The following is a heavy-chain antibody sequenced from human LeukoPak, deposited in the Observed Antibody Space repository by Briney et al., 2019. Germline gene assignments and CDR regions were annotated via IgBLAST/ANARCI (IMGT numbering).Heavy chain of an antibody. V-gene: IGHV1-18*01. CDR3: ARDQDVVYDSSGYYGY. Sequence: ASVTVSCTASGYTFTSYGISWVRQAPGQGLEGMGWISAYNGNTNYAQKLQGRVTMTTDTSTSTAYMELRSLRSDDTAVYYCARDQDVVYDSSGYYGYWGQGTLVTVSS. CDR2: ISAYNGNT. D-gene: IGHD3-22*01. CDR1: GYTFTSYG. J-gene: IGHJ4*02.